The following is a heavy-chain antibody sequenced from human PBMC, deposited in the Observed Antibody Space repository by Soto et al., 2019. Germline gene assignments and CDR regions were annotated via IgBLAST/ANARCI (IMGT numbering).Heavy chain of an antibody. CDR2: IYYSGST. Sequence: SETLSLTCTVSGGSISTYYWSCIRQPPGKGLEWIGYIYYSGSTNYNPSLQSRVTISVATSKNQFSLKLSSVTAADTAVYYCARLPPEFRGDYIWGSLVGDSYLDYWGQGTLVTVSS. CDR3: ARLPPEFRGDYIWGSLVGDSYLDY. V-gene: IGHV4-59*08. CDR1: GGSISTYY. D-gene: IGHD3-16*01. J-gene: IGHJ4*02.